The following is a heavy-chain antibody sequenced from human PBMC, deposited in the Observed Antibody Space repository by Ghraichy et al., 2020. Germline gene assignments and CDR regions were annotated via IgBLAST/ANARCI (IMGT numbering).Heavy chain of an antibody. Sequence: SETLSLTCTVSGGSISSGGYYWSWIRQHPGKGLEWIGYIYYSGSTYYNPSLKSRVTISVDTSKNQFSLKLSSVTAADTAVYYCARAKITGTSPYYFDYWGQGTLVTVSS. CDR3: ARAKITGTSPYYFDY. D-gene: IGHD1-7*01. V-gene: IGHV4-31*03. J-gene: IGHJ4*02. CDR1: GGSISSGGYY. CDR2: IYYSGST.